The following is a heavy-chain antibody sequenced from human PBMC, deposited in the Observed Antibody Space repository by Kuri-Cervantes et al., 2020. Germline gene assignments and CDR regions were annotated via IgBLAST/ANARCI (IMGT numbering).Heavy chain of an antibody. Sequence: GESLKISGAASGFTFSGSAMHWVRQASGKGLEWVGRIRSKANSYATAYAASVKGRSTISRDDSKNTAYMQMNSLKTEDTAVYYCTTPGTHYYMDVWGKGTTVTVSS. D-gene: IGHD1-1*01. CDR2: IRSKANSYAT. V-gene: IGHV3-73*01. CDR1: GFTFSGSA. J-gene: IGHJ6*03. CDR3: TTPGTHYYMDV.